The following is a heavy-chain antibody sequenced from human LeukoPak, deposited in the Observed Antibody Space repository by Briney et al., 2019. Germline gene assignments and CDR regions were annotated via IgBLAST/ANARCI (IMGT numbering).Heavy chain of an antibody. J-gene: IGHJ3*02. Sequence: SETLSLTCAVYGGSFSGYYWSWIRQPPGKGLEWIGEINHSGSTNYNPSLKSRVTISVDTSKNQFSLKLSSVTAADTAVYYCARRPSRYSSSSPGAAFDIWGQGTMVTVSS. V-gene: IGHV4-34*01. D-gene: IGHD6-13*01. CDR2: INHSGST. CDR1: GGSFSGYY. CDR3: ARRPSRYSSSSPGAAFDI.